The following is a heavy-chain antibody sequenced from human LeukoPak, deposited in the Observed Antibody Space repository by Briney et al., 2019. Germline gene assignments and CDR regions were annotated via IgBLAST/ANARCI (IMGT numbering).Heavy chain of an antibody. CDR2: INPNSGGT. CDR1: GYTVTRYY. Sequence: GASVKVSCKASGYTVTRYYMHWVRQAPGQELEWMGWINPNSGGTNYAQKFQGRVTMTRDTSISTAYMELSRLGSDDTAVYYCARVRRGLATLDPWGQGTLVTVSS. CDR3: ARVRRGLATLDP. D-gene: IGHD5-24*01. J-gene: IGHJ5*02. V-gene: IGHV1-2*02.